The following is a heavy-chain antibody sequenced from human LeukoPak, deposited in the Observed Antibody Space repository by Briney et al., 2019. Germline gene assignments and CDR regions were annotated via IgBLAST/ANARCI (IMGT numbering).Heavy chain of an antibody. CDR3: ARVSTAVSLAIDY. CDR2: ISSSSKYI. CDR1: GFTFSSYG. V-gene: IGHV3-21*06. J-gene: IGHJ4*02. D-gene: IGHD6-13*01. Sequence: GGSLRLSCGASGFTFSSYGMHWVRQAPGKGLEWVSVISSSSKYIYYADSVKGRFTISRDNAKNSLYLQMNSLRAEDTAVYYCARVSTAVSLAIDYWGQGTLVTVST.